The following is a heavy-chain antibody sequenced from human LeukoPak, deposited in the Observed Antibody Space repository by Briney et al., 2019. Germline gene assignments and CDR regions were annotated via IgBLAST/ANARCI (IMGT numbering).Heavy chain of an antibody. CDR2: ISSSGSTK. V-gene: IGHV3-48*03. CDR3: TRENERMEGTEAFDI. J-gene: IGHJ3*02. CDR1: GFTFSTYG. Sequence: GGSLRLSCAASGFTFSTYGMTWVRQAPGRGLEWVSYISSSGSTKYYADSVKGRFTISRDNAKNSLSLQMNSLGAEDTAVYYCTRENERMEGTEAFDIWGQGTMVTVSS. D-gene: IGHD1-1*01.